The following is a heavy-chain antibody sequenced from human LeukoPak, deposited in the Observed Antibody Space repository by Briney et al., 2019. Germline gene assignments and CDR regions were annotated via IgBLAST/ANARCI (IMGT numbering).Heavy chain of an antibody. CDR3: AKDPTLLLERGFYFDY. J-gene: IGHJ4*02. D-gene: IGHD2-15*01. CDR1: GFTFSSYG. CDR2: ISYDGSNK. Sequence: GGSLRLSCAASGFTFSSYGMHWVRQAPGKGLEWVAVISYDGSNKYYADSVKGRFTISRDNSKNTLYLQMNSLRAEDTAVYYCAKDPTLLLERGFYFDYWGQGTLVTVFS. V-gene: IGHV3-30*18.